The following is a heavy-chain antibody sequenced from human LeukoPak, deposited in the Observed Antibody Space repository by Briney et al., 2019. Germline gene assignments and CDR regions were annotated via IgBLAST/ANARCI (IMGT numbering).Heavy chain of an antibody. Sequence: SVKVSCKASGGTFSSYTISWVRQAPGQGLEWMGRIIPILGIANYAQKFQGRVTITADKSTSTAYMELSSLRASDTAVYYCGRDGGIAALYYYYYMDVWGKGTTVTVSS. J-gene: IGHJ6*03. CDR2: IIPILGIA. V-gene: IGHV1-69*04. CDR3: GRDGGIAALYYYYYMDV. CDR1: GGTFSSYT. D-gene: IGHD6-6*01.